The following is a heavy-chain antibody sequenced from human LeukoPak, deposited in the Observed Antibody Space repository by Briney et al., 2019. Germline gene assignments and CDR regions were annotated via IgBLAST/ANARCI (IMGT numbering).Heavy chain of an antibody. D-gene: IGHD3/OR15-3a*01. CDR2: ISGGGTTI. CDR1: GFRFSDYD. V-gene: IGHV3-11*01. CDR3: ARTRDWYYFDY. Sequence: GGSLRLSCAASGFRFSDYDMSWIRQAPGKGLESVSYISGGGTTIYYADSVKGRFTISRDNAKSSLYLQMISLRAEDTALYYCARTRDWYYFDYWGQGTLVTVSS. J-gene: IGHJ4*02.